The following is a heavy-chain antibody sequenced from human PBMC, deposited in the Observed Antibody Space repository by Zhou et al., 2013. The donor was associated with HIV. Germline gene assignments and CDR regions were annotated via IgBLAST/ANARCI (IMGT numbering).Heavy chain of an antibody. V-gene: IGHV1-18*01. CDR2: ISAYNGKT. D-gene: IGHD2-21*02. CDR1: GYTFNRYG. J-gene: IGHJ6*02. CDR3: ARWAVAVTAHNYGMDV. Sequence: QVQLVQSGAEVKKPGASVKVSCKASGYTFNRYGFSWVRQAPGQGLEWMGWISAYNGKTNYAQKLQGRVTMTTDKSTSTAYMELRSLRSDDTAVYYCARWAVAVTAHNYGMDVWGQGTTVTVSS.